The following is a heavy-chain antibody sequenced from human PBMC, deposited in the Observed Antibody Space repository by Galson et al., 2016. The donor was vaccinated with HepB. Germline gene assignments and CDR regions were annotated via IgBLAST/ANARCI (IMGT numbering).Heavy chain of an antibody. Sequence: SVKVSCKASGYTFTTFAMHWVRQAPGQRLEWMGWINAGIGNTKYSQKFQGRVTITRDTSASTAYMELSSLRSEDTAVYYCARGKKWGPQPDYWGQGTLVTVSS. CDR3: ARGKKWGPQPDY. V-gene: IGHV1-3*01. CDR1: GYTFTTFA. J-gene: IGHJ4*02. D-gene: IGHD1-26*01. CDR2: INAGIGNT.